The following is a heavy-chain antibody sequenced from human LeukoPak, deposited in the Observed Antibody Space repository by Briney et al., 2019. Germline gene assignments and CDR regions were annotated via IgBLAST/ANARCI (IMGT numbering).Heavy chain of an antibody. Sequence: GGSLRLSCAASRFTFSKYWMLWVRQAPGKGLESVSRINTDGTVTTYADSVKGRFTVSRDNADNTMFLQMNRVRDEDTAVYYCATKQWLAPPPDSWGQGTPVTVSS. D-gene: IGHD6-19*01. CDR1: RFTFSKYW. J-gene: IGHJ4*02. CDR3: ATKQWLAPPPDS. V-gene: IGHV3-74*01. CDR2: INTDGTVT.